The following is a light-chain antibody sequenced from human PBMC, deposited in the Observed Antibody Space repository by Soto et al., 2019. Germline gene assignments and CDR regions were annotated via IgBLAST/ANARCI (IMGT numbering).Light chain of an antibody. CDR2: RAS. J-gene: IGKJ1*01. CDR3: QQYETYSWT. CDR1: QSINSW. Sequence: IQLTQSPSTLSASVWDRVTITCRASQSINSWLAWYQQKPGKGPTLLIYRASRLESGVPSRVSGSGSGTEFALTVSSLQPADFATYYCQQYETYSWTFGQGTKVDIK. V-gene: IGKV1-5*03.